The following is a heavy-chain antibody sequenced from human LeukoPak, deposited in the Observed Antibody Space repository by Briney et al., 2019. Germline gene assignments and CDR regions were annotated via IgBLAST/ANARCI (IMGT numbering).Heavy chain of an antibody. D-gene: IGHD1-26*01. J-gene: IGHJ3*02. Sequence: PSETLSLTCTVSGGSISSYYWSWIRQPPGKGLEWIGYIYYSGSTNYNPSLKSRVTISVDTSKNQFSLKLSSVTAADTAVYYCARAFMRSYHAFDIWGQGTMVTVSS. CDR3: ARAFMRSYHAFDI. V-gene: IGHV4-59*08. CDR2: IYYSGST. CDR1: GGSISSYY.